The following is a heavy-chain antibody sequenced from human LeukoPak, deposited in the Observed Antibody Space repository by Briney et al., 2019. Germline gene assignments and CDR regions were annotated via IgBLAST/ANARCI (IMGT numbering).Heavy chain of an antibody. J-gene: IGHJ4*02. CDR2: IVGRGSST. CDR3: AKWGDYDILTGYYDSDY. CDR1: GFIFSNYA. V-gene: IGHV3-23*01. Sequence: GASLRLSCAASGFIFSNYAMSWVRQAPGKGLELVSAIVGRGSSTYYADSVKGRFTISRDNSKNTLYLQLNRLRAEDTAVYYCAKWGDYDILTGYYDSDYWGQGTLVTVSS. D-gene: IGHD3-9*01.